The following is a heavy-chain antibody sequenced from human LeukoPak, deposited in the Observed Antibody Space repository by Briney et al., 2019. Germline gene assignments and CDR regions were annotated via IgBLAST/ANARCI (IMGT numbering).Heavy chain of an antibody. CDR2: INSDGSST. J-gene: IGHJ3*02. Sequence: GGSLRLSCAASGFTFSSYWMHWVRQAPGKGLVWVSRINSDGSSTSYADSVKGRFTISRDNAKNTLYLRMNSLRAEDTAVYYCAGAFLSPYDAFDIWGQGTMVTVSS. D-gene: IGHD2-21*01. V-gene: IGHV3-74*01. CDR3: AGAFLSPYDAFDI. CDR1: GFTFSSYW.